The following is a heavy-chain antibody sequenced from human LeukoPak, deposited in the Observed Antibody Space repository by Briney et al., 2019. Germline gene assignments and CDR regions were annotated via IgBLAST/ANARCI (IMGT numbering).Heavy chain of an antibody. CDR1: GGTFSSYA. CDR2: IIPIFGTA. Sequence: SVKVSCKASGGTFSSYAISWVRQAPGQGLEWMGGIIPIFGTANYAQKFQGRVTITTDESTSTAYMELSSLRSEDTAVYYCARDSPRYGGSYYYYMDVWGKGTTVTVSS. V-gene: IGHV1-69*05. CDR3: ARDSPRYGGSYYYYMDV. J-gene: IGHJ6*03. D-gene: IGHD4-23*01.